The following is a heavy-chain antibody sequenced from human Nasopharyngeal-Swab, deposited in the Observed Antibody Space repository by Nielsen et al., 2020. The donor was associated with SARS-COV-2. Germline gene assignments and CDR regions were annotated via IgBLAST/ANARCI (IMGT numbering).Heavy chain of an antibody. CDR3: ARGCGGDCYSGFDY. CDR2: ISSRSSTI. J-gene: IGHJ4*02. Sequence: WIRQPPGKGLEWVSFISSRSSTIYYADSVKGRFTISRDNAKNSLYLQMNSLRDKDTAVYFCARGCGGDCYSGFDYWGQGTLVTVSS. V-gene: IGHV3-48*02. D-gene: IGHD2-21*02.